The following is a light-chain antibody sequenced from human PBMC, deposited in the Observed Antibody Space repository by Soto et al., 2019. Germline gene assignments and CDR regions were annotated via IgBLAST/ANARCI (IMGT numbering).Light chain of an antibody. V-gene: IGKV3-15*01. CDR2: GAS. J-gene: IGKJ1*01. CDR3: HHYET. Sequence: VVMTQSPGTLSVSPGEGVTLSCRASQSVGNSLAWYQQKPGQAPRLLIFGASTRVTGIPARFSGSGSGTEFTLTITSLQSEDFAVYYCHHYETFGQGTKVEIK. CDR1: QSVGNS.